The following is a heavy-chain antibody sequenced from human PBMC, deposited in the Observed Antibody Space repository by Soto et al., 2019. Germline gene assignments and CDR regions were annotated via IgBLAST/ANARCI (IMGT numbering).Heavy chain of an antibody. Sequence: ASVKVSCKASGYTFTSYTMHWVRQAPGQRLEWMGWINAGNGNTKYSQKFQGRVTITRDTSASTAYMELSSLRSEDTAVYYCARGGSLYWYFDLWGRGTLVTVS. D-gene: IGHD1-26*01. CDR1: GYTFTSYT. V-gene: IGHV1-3*01. CDR2: INAGNGNT. CDR3: ARGGSLYWYFDL. J-gene: IGHJ2*01.